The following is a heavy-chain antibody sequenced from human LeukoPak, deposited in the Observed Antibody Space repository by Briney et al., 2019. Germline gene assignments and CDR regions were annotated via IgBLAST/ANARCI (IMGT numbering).Heavy chain of an antibody. CDR3: ARVGYKRPFDY. D-gene: IGHD5-24*01. CDR1: GGSISSYY. V-gene: IGHV4-59*01. J-gene: IGHJ4*02. Sequence: PSETLSLTCTVSGGSISSYYWSWIRQPPGKGLEWIGYIYYSGSTNYNPSLKSRVTISVDTSKNQFSLKLSSVTAADTAVYYCARVGYKRPFDYWGQGTLVTVSS. CDR2: IYYSGST.